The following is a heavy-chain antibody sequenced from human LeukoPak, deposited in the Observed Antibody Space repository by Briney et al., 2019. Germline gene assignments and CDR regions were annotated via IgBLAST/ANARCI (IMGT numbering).Heavy chain of an antibody. CDR2: INERATII. V-gene: IGHV3-74*01. D-gene: IGHD3-16*01. Sequence: GGSLRLSCAASGFTFSNYWMHWVRQAPGKGVEWVSRINERATIISYADSVKHRFTISRENARNTLYLQMNSLTAEDTAVYYCVRDLILVWTPGDDFDHWGQGTLVTVSS. CDR1: GFTFSNYW. J-gene: IGHJ4*02. CDR3: VRDLILVWTPGDDFDH.